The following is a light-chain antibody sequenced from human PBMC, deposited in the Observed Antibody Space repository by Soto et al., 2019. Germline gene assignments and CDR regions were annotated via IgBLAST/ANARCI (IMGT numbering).Light chain of an antibody. CDR3: QQYNSYPLT. V-gene: IGKV1-5*03. CDR2: KAS. Sequence: DIQMTQSPSTLSGSVGDRVTITCRASQTISSWLAWYQQKPGKAPKLLIYKASTLKSGVPSRFSGSGSGTEFTLSISSLQPADFATYYCQQYNSYPLTFGGGTKVDIK. CDR1: QTISSW. J-gene: IGKJ4*01.